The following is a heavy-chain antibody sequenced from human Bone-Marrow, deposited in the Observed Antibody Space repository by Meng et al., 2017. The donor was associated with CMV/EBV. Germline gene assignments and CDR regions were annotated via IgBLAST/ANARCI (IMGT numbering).Heavy chain of an antibody. Sequence: KNSCKASGYTLTDYSTHWLRQAPGQRLEWMGRINHNSGGTDYAQKFQGRVTVTRDTSINTAYMELNRLRSDDTAVYYCARGSASSYWGQGTLVTVSS. V-gene: IGHV1-2*06. CDR1: GYTLTDYS. J-gene: IGHJ4*02. CDR2: INHNSGGT. D-gene: IGHD6-6*01. CDR3: ARGSASSY.